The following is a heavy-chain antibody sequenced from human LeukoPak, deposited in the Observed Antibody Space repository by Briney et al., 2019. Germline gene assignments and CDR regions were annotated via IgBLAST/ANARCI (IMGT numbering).Heavy chain of an antibody. D-gene: IGHD6-13*01. CDR1: GYTFTGYY. J-gene: IGHJ3*02. Sequence: ASVKVSCKASGYTFTGYYMHWVRQAPGQGLEWMGWINPNSGGTNYAQKFQGWVTMTRDTSISTAYMELSRLRSDDTAVYYCARESAAAAGTPLGFGIWGQGTMVTVSS. CDR2: INPNSGGT. CDR3: ARESAAAAGTPLGFGI. V-gene: IGHV1-2*04.